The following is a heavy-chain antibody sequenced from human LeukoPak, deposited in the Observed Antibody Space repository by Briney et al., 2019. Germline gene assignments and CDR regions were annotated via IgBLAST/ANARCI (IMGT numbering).Heavy chain of an antibody. Sequence: GGSLRLSCAASGFTFSSYWMHWVRQAPGKGLVWVSRINPDGSITNYADSVKGRFTISRDNANNMLYLLMNSLRVDDTAVYYCVRALLGTSDYWGQGTLVTVSS. CDR3: VRALLGTSDY. J-gene: IGHJ4*02. CDR2: INPDGSIT. CDR1: GFTFSSYW. D-gene: IGHD7-27*01. V-gene: IGHV3-74*01.